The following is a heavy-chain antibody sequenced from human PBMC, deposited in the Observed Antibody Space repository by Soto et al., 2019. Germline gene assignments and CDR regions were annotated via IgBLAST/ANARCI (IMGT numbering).Heavy chain of an antibody. D-gene: IGHD3-3*01. V-gene: IGHV4-61*01. Sequence: SETLSLTCTVSGGSVSSGSYYWSWIRQPPGEGLEWVGYIYYSGSTNYNPSLKSRVTISVDTSKNQFSLKLSSVTAADTAVYYCARGVTYYDFWSGYYFDYWGQGTLVTVSS. CDR1: GGSVSSGSYY. CDR2: IYYSGST. CDR3: ARGVTYYDFWSGYYFDY. J-gene: IGHJ4*02.